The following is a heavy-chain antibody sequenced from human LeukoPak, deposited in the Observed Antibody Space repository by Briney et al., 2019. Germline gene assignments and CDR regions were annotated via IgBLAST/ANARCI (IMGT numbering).Heavy chain of an antibody. V-gene: IGHV3-15*01. CDR3: TTVGSFWSGYPVWY. CDR1: GFTFSNAW. D-gene: IGHD3-3*01. J-gene: IGHJ4*02. CDR2: IKSKTDGGTT. Sequence: GGSLRLSCAASGFTFSNAWMSWVRQAPGKGLERVGRIKSKTDGGTTDYAAPVKGRFTISRDDSKNTLYLQMNSLKTEDTAVYYCTTVGSFWSGYPVWYWGQGTLVTVSS.